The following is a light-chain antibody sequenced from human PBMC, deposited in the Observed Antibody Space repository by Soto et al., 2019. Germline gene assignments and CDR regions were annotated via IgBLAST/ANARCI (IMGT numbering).Light chain of an antibody. J-gene: IGLJ1*01. V-gene: IGLV2-14*01. CDR1: SSDVGGYNS. CDR2: EVN. Sequence: QSALTQPASVSGSPGQSITISCTGTSSDVGGYNSVSWYQQHPGKAPKLMIYEVNNRPSGVSNRFSGSKSGNTASLIISGLQAEDEADYYCNSYTSSTTYVFGTGTKLTVL. CDR3: NSYTSSTTYV.